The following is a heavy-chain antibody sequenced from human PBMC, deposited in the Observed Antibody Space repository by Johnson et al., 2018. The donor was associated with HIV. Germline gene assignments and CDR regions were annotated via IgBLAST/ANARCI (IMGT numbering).Heavy chain of an antibody. Sequence: VQLVESGGGLVKPGGSLRLSCAASGFSFGDYYMSWIRQSPGKGLEWFAYISSSGSTIYYADSVKGRFTISRDNAKNSLYLQMNSLRAEDMAVYYCARGTVCGGDCYSRAFDIWGQGTMVTVSS. CDR3: ARGTVCGGDCYSRAFDI. D-gene: IGHD2-21*02. J-gene: IGHJ3*02. V-gene: IGHV3-11*04. CDR2: ISSSGSTI. CDR1: GFSFGDYY.